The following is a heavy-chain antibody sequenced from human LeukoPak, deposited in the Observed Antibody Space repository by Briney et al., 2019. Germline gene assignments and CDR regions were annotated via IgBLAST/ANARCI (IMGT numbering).Heavy chain of an antibody. CDR2: CATTGDT. CDR1: RSTFSTYA. J-gene: IGHJ4*02. Sequence: GGSLRLSCAASRSTFSTYALGWVRQTPARGLEWVSTCATTGDTYYADSVKGRFTISRDNSENTLYLQMNALRAEDTAVYYCSRRVLGAVGFFDYWGQGALVTVSS. CDR3: SRRVLGAVGFFDY. V-gene: IGHV3-23*01. D-gene: IGHD3-10*01.